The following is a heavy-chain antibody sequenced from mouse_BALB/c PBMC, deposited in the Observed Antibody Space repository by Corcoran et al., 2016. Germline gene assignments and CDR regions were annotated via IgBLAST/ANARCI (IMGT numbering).Heavy chain of an antibody. D-gene: IGHD1-1*01. CDR3: ARGTTVVDAMDY. CDR2: ILPGSGST. J-gene: IGHJ4*01. V-gene: IGHV1-9*01. Sequence: QVQLQQSGAELMKPGASGKISCKATGYTFGSYWIEWVKQRPGHGLEWIGEILPGSGSTNYNAKFKGKATFTADTSSNTAYMQLSSLTSEDSAVYYCARGTTVVDAMDYWGQGTSVTVSS. CDR1: GYTFGSYW.